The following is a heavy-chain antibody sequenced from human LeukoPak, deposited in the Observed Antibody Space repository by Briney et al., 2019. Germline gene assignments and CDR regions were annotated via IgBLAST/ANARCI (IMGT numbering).Heavy chain of an antibody. J-gene: IGHJ4*02. V-gene: IGHV3-23*01. CDR2: ISGSGGST. D-gene: IGHD3-3*01. Sequence: GGSLRLSCAASGFTFSSYAMSWVRQAPGKGLEWVSAISGSGGSTYYADSVKGRFTISRDNSKNTLYLQMNTLRAEDTAVYYCATYTPYDFWSGPFDYWGQGTLVTVSS. CDR3: ATYTPYDFWSGPFDY. CDR1: GFTFSSYA.